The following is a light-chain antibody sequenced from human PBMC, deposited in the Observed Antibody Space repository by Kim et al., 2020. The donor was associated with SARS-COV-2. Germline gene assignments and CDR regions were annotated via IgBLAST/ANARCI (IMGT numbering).Light chain of an antibody. CDR2: QDS. V-gene: IGLV3-1*01. CDR1: KLGDKY. Sequence: VSPGQTASITCSGDKLGDKYACWYQQKPGQSPVVVIYQDSKRPSGIPERFSGSNSGNTATLTISGTQAMDEADYYCQAWDSSTVWVFGGGT. J-gene: IGLJ3*02. CDR3: QAWDSSTVWV.